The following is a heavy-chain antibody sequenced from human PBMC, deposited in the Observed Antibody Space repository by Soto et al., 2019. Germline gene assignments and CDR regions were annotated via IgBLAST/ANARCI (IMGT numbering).Heavy chain of an antibody. CDR3: ARVVGYSSSGERIDY. J-gene: IGHJ4*02. Sequence: QVQLQESGPGLVKPSQTLSLTCTVSGGSISSGGYYWSWIRQHPGKGLEWIGYIYYSGSTYYNPSLKRRVTISVDTSKNQCALKLSSVTAADTAVYYCARVVGYSSSGERIDYWGQGTLVTVSS. V-gene: IGHV4-31*03. CDR1: GGSISSGGYY. CDR2: IYYSGST. D-gene: IGHD6-13*01.